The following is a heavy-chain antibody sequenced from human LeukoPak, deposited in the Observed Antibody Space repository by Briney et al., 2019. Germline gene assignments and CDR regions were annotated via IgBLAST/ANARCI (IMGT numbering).Heavy chain of an antibody. D-gene: IGHD2-2*01. CDR1: GDSISTGGYY. J-gene: IGHJ6*02. Sequence: PSQTLSLTCTVSGDSISTGGYYWAWIRQHRERGLEWIGYIYYSGSTHYNPSLQSRVTISVDTSKNQFSLNLNSVTAADTAVYYCARVIVVVSIGVYHYYAMDVWGQGTTVTVSS. CDR3: ARVIVVVSIGVYHYYAMDV. V-gene: IGHV4-31*03. CDR2: IYYSGST.